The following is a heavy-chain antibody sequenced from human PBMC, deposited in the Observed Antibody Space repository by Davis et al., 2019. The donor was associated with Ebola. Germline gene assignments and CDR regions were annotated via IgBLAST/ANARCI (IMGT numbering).Heavy chain of an antibody. Sequence: GGSLRLSCAASGFTFNTYWMNWVRQGPGKGLEWVANIKQDGSEKYYVDSVKGRFTISRDNAKNSLYLQMNNLRAEDTAVYYCARDKAGSNYWGQGTLVTVSS. CDR3: ARDKAGSNY. CDR2: IKQDGSEK. CDR1: GFTFNTYW. J-gene: IGHJ4*02. V-gene: IGHV3-7*01.